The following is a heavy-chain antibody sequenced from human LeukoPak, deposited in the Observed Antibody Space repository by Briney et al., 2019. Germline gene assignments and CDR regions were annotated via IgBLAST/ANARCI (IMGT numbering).Heavy chain of an antibody. V-gene: IGHV4-4*02. D-gene: IGHD6-19*01. Sequence: SETLSLTCAVSGGSISSSNWWSWVRQPPGKGLEWIGEIYHSGSTNYNPSLKSRVTISVDKSKNQFSLKLSSVTAADTAVYYCARDQVAGHYYYYYYMDVWGKGTTVTVSS. CDR2: IYHSGST. CDR3: ARDQVAGHYYYYYYMDV. J-gene: IGHJ6*03. CDR1: GGSISSSNW.